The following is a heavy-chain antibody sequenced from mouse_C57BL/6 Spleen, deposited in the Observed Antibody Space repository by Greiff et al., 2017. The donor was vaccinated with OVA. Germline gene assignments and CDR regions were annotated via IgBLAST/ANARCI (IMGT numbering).Heavy chain of an antibody. J-gene: IGHJ4*01. CDR3: ARYYSKGDYYAMDY. D-gene: IGHD2-5*01. CDR1: GYSITSGYY. Sequence: EVQLVESGPGLVKPSQSLSLTCSVTGYSITSGYYWNWIRQFPGNKLEWMGYISYDGSNNYNPSLKNRISITRDTSKNQFFLKLNSVTTEDTATYYCARYYSKGDYYAMDYWGQGTSVTVSS. CDR2: ISYDGSN. V-gene: IGHV3-6*01.